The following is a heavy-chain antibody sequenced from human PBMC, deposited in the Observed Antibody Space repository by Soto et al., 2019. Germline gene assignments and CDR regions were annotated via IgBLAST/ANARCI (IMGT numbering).Heavy chain of an antibody. CDR3: AKDPATIAVAGTCDY. J-gene: IGHJ4*02. CDR1: GFTFSTYG. D-gene: IGHD6-19*01. Sequence: EVQLLESGGGLVQPGGSMRLSCAASGFTFSTYGMSWVRQAPGKGLEWVSIISGSGGSTYYADTVKGRFTISRDNSKNTLYLQKNSLRAEDTAVYYCAKDPATIAVAGTCDYGGQGTLVIVSS. CDR2: ISGSGGST. V-gene: IGHV3-23*01.